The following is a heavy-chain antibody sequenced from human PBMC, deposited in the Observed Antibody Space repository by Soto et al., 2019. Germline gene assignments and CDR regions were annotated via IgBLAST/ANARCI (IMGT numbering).Heavy chain of an antibody. V-gene: IGHV4-4*02. J-gene: IGHJ4*02. Sequence: SETLSLTCTVSGDSMSNTNWWSWVRQPPGKGLEWIGEIYHSGSTNYNPSFKSRVTISVDKSKNQFSLNLTSVTAADTAVYYCAKRTLRRLRFVETHWGQGTLLTVSS. D-gene: IGHD3-3*01. CDR3: AKRTLRRLRFVETH. CDR1: GDSMSNTNW. CDR2: IYHSGST.